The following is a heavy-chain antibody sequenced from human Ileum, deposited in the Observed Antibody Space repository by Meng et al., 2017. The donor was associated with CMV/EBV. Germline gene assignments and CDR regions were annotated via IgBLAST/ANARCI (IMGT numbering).Heavy chain of an antibody. CDR3: ARDLVGFLEGFDP. D-gene: IGHD3-3*01. Sequence: HLQLQESGPGLGKPLETPSLTVSVSGCSITTNKYYWGWIRQPPGKGLEWIGSIFYSGSTYYKPSLKSRVTISRDTSKNQFSLKLTSVTAADTAVYFCARDLVGFLEGFDPWGQGTLVTVSS. V-gene: IGHV4-39*07. J-gene: IGHJ5*02. CDR2: IFYSGST. CDR1: GCSITTNKYY.